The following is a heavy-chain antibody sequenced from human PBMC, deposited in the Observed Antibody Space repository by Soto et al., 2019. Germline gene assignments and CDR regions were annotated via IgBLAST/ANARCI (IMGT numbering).Heavy chain of an antibody. CDR2: IWYDGSNK. Sequence: QVQLVESGGGAVQPGRSLRLSCAASGFTFSSYGRNWVRQAPGKGLEWVALIWYDGSNKYYVDSVKGRFSISRDNSKNTLYLQMNSLRTEDTAVYYCAREGTMVRGFDCWGQGTLVTVSS. CDR3: AREGTMVRGFDC. D-gene: IGHD3-10*01. V-gene: IGHV3-33*01. CDR1: GFTFSSYG. J-gene: IGHJ4*02.